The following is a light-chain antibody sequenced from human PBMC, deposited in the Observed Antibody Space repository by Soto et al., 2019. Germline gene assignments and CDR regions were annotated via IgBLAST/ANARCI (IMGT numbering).Light chain of an antibody. CDR1: QSVTSSY. CDR3: QQYGSSPIT. V-gene: IGKV3-20*01. Sequence: EIVLTQSPGTLSLSQGERATLSCRASQSVTSSYLAWYQQKPGQAPRLLIYGAYSRATGIPDRFSGSGSGTYFTLTIIRLEPEDFAVYYCQQYGSSPITFGQGTRLEIK. CDR2: GAY. J-gene: IGKJ5*01.